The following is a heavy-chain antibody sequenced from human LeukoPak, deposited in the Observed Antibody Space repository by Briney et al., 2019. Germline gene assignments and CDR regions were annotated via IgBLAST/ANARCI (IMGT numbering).Heavy chain of an antibody. D-gene: IGHD6-13*01. J-gene: IGHJ4*02. CDR3: ARYIAAAGRYFDY. V-gene: IGHV3-33*01. CDR1: GFSFSNYG. CDR2: IWYDGNNK. Sequence: PGTSLRLSCAASGFSFSNYGMHWVRQAPGKGLEWVAIIWYDGNNKYYAESVKGRFTISRDNSKNTLYLQMNSLRAEDTAVYYCARYIAAAGRYFDYWGQGTLVTVSS.